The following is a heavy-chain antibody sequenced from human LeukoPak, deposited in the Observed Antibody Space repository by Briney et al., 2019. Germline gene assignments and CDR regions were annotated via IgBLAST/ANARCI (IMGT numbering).Heavy chain of an antibody. D-gene: IGHD1-26*01. CDR2: INSDGSST. CDR1: GFTFSSYW. CDR3: VRYSGSYFSAFDY. J-gene: IGHJ4*02. Sequence: PGGSLRLSCAASGFTFSSYWMHWVRQAPGKGLVWVSRINSDGSSTSYADSVKGRFTISRDNAKNTLYLQMNSLRAEDTAVCYCVRYSGSYFSAFDYWGQGTLVTVSS. V-gene: IGHV3-74*01.